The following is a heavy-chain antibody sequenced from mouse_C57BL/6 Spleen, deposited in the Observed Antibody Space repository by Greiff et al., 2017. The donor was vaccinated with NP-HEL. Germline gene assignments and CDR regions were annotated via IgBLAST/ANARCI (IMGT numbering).Heavy chain of an antibody. CDR1: GYAFSSSW. CDR2: IYPGDGDT. V-gene: IGHV1-82*01. Sequence: VQLQQSGPELVKPGASVKISCKASGYAFSSSWMNWVKQRPGKGLEWIGRIYPGDGDTNYNGKFKGKATLTADKSSSTAYMQLSSLTSEDSAVYFCARSSTTVVAKGYFDVWGTGTTVTVSS. D-gene: IGHD1-1*01. CDR3: ARSSTTVVAKGYFDV. J-gene: IGHJ1*03.